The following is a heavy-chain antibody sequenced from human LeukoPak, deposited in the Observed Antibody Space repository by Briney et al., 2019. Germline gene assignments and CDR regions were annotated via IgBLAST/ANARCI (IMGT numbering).Heavy chain of an antibody. J-gene: IGHJ4*02. D-gene: IGHD5-18*01. Sequence: GGSLRLSCAASGFTFSLYWMSWVRQAPGKGLEWVANIKEDGSEKNYVDSVKGRFTISRDNAMGSLHLQMNSLRVEDTAVYYCARDFPSFGTTTSPLFDYWGQGTLVAVSS. CDR3: ARDFPSFGTTTSPLFDY. CDR2: IKEDGSEK. V-gene: IGHV3-7*01. CDR1: GFTFSLYW.